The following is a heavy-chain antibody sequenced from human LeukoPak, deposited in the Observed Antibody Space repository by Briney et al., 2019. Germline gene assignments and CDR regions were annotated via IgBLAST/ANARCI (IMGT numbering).Heavy chain of an antibody. D-gene: IGHD4-17*01. V-gene: IGHV3-23*01. Sequence: SGGSLRLSCAASGFTFSSYAMSWVRQAPGKGLEWVSAISGSGGSTYYADSVKGRFTFSRDNAKNSLYLQMNSLRAEDTAVYYCARDLSDYGDHDAFDIWGQGTMVTVSS. CDR1: GFTFSSYA. J-gene: IGHJ3*02. CDR3: ARDLSDYGDHDAFDI. CDR2: ISGSGGST.